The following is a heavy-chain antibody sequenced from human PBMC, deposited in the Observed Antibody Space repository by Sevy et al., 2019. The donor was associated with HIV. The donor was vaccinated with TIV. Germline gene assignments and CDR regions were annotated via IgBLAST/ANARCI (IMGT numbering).Heavy chain of an antibody. Sequence: SETLSLTCTVSGGSISSYYWSWIRQPPGKGLEWIGYIYYSGSTNYNPSLKSRVTISVDTSKKQFSLKLSSVTAADTAVYYCARGQYSSSRGAYYFDYWGQGTLVTVSS. CDR1: GGSISSYY. CDR2: IYYSGST. CDR3: ARGQYSSSRGAYYFDY. V-gene: IGHV4-59*01. J-gene: IGHJ4*02. D-gene: IGHD6-6*01.